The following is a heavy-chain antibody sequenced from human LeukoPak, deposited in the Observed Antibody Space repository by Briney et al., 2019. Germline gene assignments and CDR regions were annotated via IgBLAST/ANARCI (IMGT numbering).Heavy chain of an antibody. V-gene: IGHV3-74*01. CDR1: KFTFSNYG. CDR3: ARGGGSSTYYPHYYYGMDV. Sequence: XGSLRLSCVASKFTFSNYGMHWVRQTPGKGLEWVSHINSYGTTRNYADSVKGRFTISRDNSKNTLYLQMNSLRAEDTAVCYCARGGGSSTYYPHYYYGMDVWGQGTTVTVSS. J-gene: IGHJ6*02. CDR2: INSYGTTR. D-gene: IGHD2-2*01.